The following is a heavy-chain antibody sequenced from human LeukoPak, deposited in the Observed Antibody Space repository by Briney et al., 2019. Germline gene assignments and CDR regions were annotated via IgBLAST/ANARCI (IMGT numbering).Heavy chain of an antibody. CDR2: ISNSGGST. CDR1: GFTFSSYA. D-gene: IGHD5-24*01. CDR3: TRGPASWLQFRFYYYGMDV. Sequence: GGSLRLSCAASGFTFSSYAMSWVRQAPGKGLEWVSAISNSGGSTSYADSVKGRFTVSRDNAKNTLYLQMNSLRAEDTAVYYCTRGPASWLQFRFYYYGMDVWGQGTTVTVSS. V-gene: IGHV3-23*01. J-gene: IGHJ6*02.